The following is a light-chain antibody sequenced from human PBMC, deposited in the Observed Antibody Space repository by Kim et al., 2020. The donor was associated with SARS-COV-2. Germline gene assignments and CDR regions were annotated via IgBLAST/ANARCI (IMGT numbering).Light chain of an antibody. CDR2: AAS. CDR1: QSISSY. CDR3: QQSYSTPSAT. Sequence: SVGDRVTITCRASQSISSYLNWYQQKPGKAPKLLIYAASSLQSGVPSRFSGSGSGTDFTLTISSLQPEDFATYYCQQSYSTPSATFGQGTKVEIK. V-gene: IGKV1-39*01. J-gene: IGKJ1*01.